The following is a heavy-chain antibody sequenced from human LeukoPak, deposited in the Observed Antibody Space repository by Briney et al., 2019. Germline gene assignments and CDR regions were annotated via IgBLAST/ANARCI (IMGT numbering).Heavy chain of an antibody. CDR1: GYTFTSYG. Sequence: SVEVSCKASGYTFTSYGISWVRQAPGQGLEWMGWISAYNGNTNYAQKLQGRVTMTTDTSTSTAYMELRSLRSDDTAVYYCARGPYYYDSSGYPDYWGQGTLVTVSS. V-gene: IGHV1-18*01. J-gene: IGHJ4*02. CDR2: ISAYNGNT. D-gene: IGHD3-22*01. CDR3: ARGPYYYDSSGYPDY.